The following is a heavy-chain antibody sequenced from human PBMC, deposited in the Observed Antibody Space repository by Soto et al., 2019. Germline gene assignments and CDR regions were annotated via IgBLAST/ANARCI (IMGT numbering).Heavy chain of an antibody. CDR3: ARDGFDY. CDR1: GFTFSSYW. CDR2: ISDDGSNK. V-gene: IGHV3-30*03. Sequence: GGSLRLSCAASGFTFSSYWMSWVRQAPGKGLEWVAVISDDGSNKYYVDSVKGRFTISRDNSKNTLYLQMNSLRAEDTAVYYCARDGFDYWGQGTLVTVSS. J-gene: IGHJ4*02.